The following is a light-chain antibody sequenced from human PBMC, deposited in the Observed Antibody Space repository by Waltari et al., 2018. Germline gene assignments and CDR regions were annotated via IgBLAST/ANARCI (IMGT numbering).Light chain of an antibody. V-gene: IGKV1-8*01. Sequence: AIRMTQSPSSLSASTGDRVTITCRASQGISSYLAWYQQKPGKAPKLLIYAASTLQSGVPSRFSGSGSGTDFTLTISCLQSEDFATYYCQQYYSYPLRTFGGGTKVEIK. CDR3: QQYYSYPLRT. J-gene: IGKJ4*01. CDR2: AAS. CDR1: QGISSY.